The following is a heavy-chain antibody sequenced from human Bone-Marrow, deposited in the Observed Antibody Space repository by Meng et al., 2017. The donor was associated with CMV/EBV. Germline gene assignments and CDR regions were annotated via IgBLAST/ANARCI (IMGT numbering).Heavy chain of an antibody. Sequence: SVSSGSYYWSWIRQPPGKGLEWIGYIYYSGSTNYNPSLKSRVTISVDTSKNQFSLKLSSVTAADTAVYYCARDLASGSVIESAYFDYWGQGTLVTVSS. CDR1: SVSSGSYY. J-gene: IGHJ4*02. CDR2: IYYSGST. D-gene: IGHD2-21*01. V-gene: IGHV4-61*01. CDR3: ARDLASGSVIESAYFDY.